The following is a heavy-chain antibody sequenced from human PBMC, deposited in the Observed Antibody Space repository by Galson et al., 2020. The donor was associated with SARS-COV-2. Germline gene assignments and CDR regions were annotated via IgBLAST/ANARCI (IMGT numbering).Heavy chain of an antibody. Sequence: SETLYLTCTVSGGSINSGDYYWSWIRQIPGKGLEWIGYIYYSGSTYYNPSLKSRVAISIDTSKNQFSLRLSSVTAADTAVYYCARLPQTRQLVGAADNWGQGTLVTVSS. D-gene: IGHD1-26*01. V-gene: IGHV4-31*03. CDR3: ARLPQTRQLVGAADN. J-gene: IGHJ4*02. CDR1: GGSINSGDYY. CDR2: IYYSGST.